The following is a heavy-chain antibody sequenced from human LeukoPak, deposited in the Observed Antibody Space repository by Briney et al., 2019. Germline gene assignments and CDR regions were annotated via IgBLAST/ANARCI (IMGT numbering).Heavy chain of an antibody. Sequence: SETLSLTCAVYGGSFSGYYWSWIRQPPGKGLEWIGEINHSGSTNYNPSLKSRVTISVDTSKNQFSLKLSSVTAADTAVYYCARSVVRDSSGYLVWYFDLWGRGTLVTVSS. D-gene: IGHD3-22*01. CDR1: GGSFSGYY. CDR2: INHSGST. J-gene: IGHJ2*01. CDR3: ARSVVRDSSGYLVWYFDL. V-gene: IGHV4-34*01.